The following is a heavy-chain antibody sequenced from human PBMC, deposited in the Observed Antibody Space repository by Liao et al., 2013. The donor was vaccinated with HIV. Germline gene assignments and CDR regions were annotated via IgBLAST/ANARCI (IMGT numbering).Heavy chain of an antibody. D-gene: IGHD6-13*01. CDR1: GGSISSSSYY. Sequence: QLQLQESGPGLVKPSETLSLTCTVSGGSISSSSYYWGWIRQPPGKGLEWIGTIYYSGYTYYNPSLKSRVTISLDTSKNQFSLKLSSVTAADTAVYYCAREEGIAGDAWFDPWGQGTLVTVSS. V-gene: IGHV4-39*07. CDR2: IYYSGYT. CDR3: AREEGIAGDAWFDP. J-gene: IGHJ5*02.